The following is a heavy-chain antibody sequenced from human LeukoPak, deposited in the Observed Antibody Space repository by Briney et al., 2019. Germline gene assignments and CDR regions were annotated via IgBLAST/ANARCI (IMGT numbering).Heavy chain of an antibody. CDR1: GGSFSGYY. CDR3: ARNYYGDYTEVYFDY. V-gene: IGHV4-30-2*01. Sequence: SETLSLTCAVYGGSFSGYYWSWIRQPPGKGLEWIGYIYHSGSTYYNPSLKSRVTISVDRSKNQFSLKLSSVTAADTAVYYCARNYYGDYTEVYFDYWGQGTLVTVSS. J-gene: IGHJ4*02. CDR2: IYHSGST. D-gene: IGHD4-17*01.